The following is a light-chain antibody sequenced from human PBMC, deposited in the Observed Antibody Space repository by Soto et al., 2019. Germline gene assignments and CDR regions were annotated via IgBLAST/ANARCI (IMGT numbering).Light chain of an antibody. CDR2: EVN. CDR1: SSDIGSYNR. J-gene: IGLJ1*01. CDR3: NSFTTSSTYV. Sequence: QSALTQPASVSGSPGQSITISCTGTSSDIGSYNRVSWYQQPPGTAPKLIIYEVNNRPSGVPDRFSGSKSGNTASLTISGLQAEDEDDYYCNSFTTSSTYVFGTGTKLTVL. V-gene: IGLV2-18*02.